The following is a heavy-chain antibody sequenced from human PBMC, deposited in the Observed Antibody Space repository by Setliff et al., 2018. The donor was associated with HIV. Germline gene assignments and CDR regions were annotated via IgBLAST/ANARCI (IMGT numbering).Heavy chain of an antibody. V-gene: IGHV1-69-2*01. CDR3: ATLDYYGSATYNLALHY. Sequence: GASVKVSCKASGYTFTDYYMHWVQQAPAKGLEWMGRVDPKNGDTIYAEKLRGRVTITADTSTDTAYMELGSLRSEDTAIYYCATLDYYGSATYNLALHYWGQGTQVTVS. CDR1: GYTFTDYY. J-gene: IGHJ4*02. D-gene: IGHD3-10*01. CDR2: VDPKNGDT.